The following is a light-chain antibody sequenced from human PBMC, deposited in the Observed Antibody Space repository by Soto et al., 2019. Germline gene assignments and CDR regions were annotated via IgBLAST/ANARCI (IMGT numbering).Light chain of an antibody. Sequence: QSVLTQPPSVSGAPGQRVTISCTVSSSNIGAGFDVHWYQQLPGTAPKLLIYGNSNRPSGVPDRFSGSKSGTSASLAITGLQAEDEADYYCQYYDSSLSGSVFGTGTKVTVL. J-gene: IGLJ1*01. CDR2: GNS. CDR3: QYYDSSLSGSV. CDR1: SSNIGAGFD. V-gene: IGLV1-40*01.